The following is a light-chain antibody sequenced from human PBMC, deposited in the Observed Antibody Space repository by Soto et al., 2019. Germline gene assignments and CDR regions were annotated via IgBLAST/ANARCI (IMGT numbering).Light chain of an antibody. CDR2: GAS. J-gene: IGKJ5*01. V-gene: IGKV3-15*01. CDR3: QQYNNWPPIT. CDR1: QSVSSY. Sequence: EIVMTQSPATLSVSPGERATLSCRASQSVSSYLAWYQQKSGQAPRLLIYGASTRATGIPARFSGSGSGTEFTLTISSLQSEDFAVYYCQQYNNWPPITFGQGTRREIK.